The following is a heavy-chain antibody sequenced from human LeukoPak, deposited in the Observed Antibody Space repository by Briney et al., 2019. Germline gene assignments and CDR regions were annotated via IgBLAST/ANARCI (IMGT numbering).Heavy chain of an antibody. CDR3: AKGRRYCSGGSCYGYY. D-gene: IGHD2-15*01. J-gene: IGHJ4*02. CDR2: VSGSGGST. CDR1: GFTFSSYA. V-gene: IGHV3-23*01. Sequence: GGSLRLSCAASGFTFSSYAMSWVRQAPGKGLEWVSAVSGSGGSTYYADSVKGRFTISRDNSKNTLYLQMNSLRAEDTAVYYCAKGRRYCSGGSCYGYYWGQGTLVTVSS.